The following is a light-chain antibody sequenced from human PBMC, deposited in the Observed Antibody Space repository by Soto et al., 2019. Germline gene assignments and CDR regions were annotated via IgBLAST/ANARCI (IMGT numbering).Light chain of an antibody. CDR2: GAS. Sequence: EIVLTQSPATLSSSPGERATLSCRASQSVTSSNLAWYQQKPGQAPTLLIYGASSRATGIPDRFSGSGSGTDFTLTISRLEPEDFAVYYCQQYDNSPVTFGGGTRVELK. CDR3: QQYDNSPVT. V-gene: IGKV3-20*01. J-gene: IGKJ4*01. CDR1: QSVTSSN.